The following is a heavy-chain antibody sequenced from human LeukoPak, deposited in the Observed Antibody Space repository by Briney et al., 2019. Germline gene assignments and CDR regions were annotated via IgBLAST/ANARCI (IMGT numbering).Heavy chain of an antibody. J-gene: IGHJ6*02. CDR1: GFTFSIYG. D-gene: IGHD3-3*01. CDR2: IWYDGSNK. Sequence: GGSLRLSCAACGFTFSIYGMHWVRQAPGKGLEWVAVIWYDGSNKYYADSVKGRFTISRDNSKNTLYLQMNSLRAEDTAVYYCARAQTYYDFWRGVDGMDVWGQGTTVTVSS. CDR3: ARAQTYYDFWRGVDGMDV. V-gene: IGHV3-33*01.